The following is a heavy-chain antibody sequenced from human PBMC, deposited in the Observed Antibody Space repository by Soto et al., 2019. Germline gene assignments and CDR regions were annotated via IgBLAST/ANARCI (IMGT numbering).Heavy chain of an antibody. J-gene: IGHJ4*02. CDR1: GASIHSAGFY. V-gene: IGHV4-39*01. Sequence: SETQSLTCTVSGASIHSAGFYCGWIRQSPGKGLAWMAMIESGGATYYNPSFRSRVTISVDTSKNQVSLTVKSVTAADTAVYYCARPYSSGWEYFDYWGQGALVTVSS. D-gene: IGHD6-19*01. CDR2: IESGGAT. CDR3: ARPYSSGWEYFDY.